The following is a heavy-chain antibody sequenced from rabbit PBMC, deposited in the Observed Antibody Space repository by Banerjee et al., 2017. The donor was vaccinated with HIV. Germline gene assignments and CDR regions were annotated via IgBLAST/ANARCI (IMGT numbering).Heavy chain of an antibody. D-gene: IGHD4-1*01. V-gene: IGHV1S40*01. CDR1: GFTLSSYW. CDR3: ARSSGWGAKL. Sequence: QSLEESGGDLVKPGASLTLTCTASGFTLSSYWMSWVRQAPVKGLEWIGSIYTSSGSTYYASWAKGRFTISKTSSTTVTLQMTSLTAADTATYFCARSSGWGAKLWGPGTLVTVS. J-gene: IGHJ4*01. CDR2: IYTSSGST.